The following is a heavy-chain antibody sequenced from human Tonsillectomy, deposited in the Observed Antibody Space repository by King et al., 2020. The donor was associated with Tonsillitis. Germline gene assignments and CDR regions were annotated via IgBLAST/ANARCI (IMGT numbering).Heavy chain of an antibody. Sequence: VQLVESGGGLVQPGGSLRLSCAASGFTFSSYAMSWVRQAPGKGLEWVSVIYSGGSSTYYADSVKGRFTISRDNSKNTLYLQMNSLRAEDTAVYYCAKLAITFGGVIANEPIGDYYGMDVWGQGTTVTVSS. D-gene: IGHD3-16*02. CDR3: AKLAITFGGVIANEPIGDYYGMDV. CDR2: IYSGGSST. J-gene: IGHJ6*02. V-gene: IGHV3-23*03. CDR1: GFTFSSYA.